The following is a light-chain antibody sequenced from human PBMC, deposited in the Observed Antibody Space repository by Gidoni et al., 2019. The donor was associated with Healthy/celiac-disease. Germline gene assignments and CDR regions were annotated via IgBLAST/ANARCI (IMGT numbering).Light chain of an antibody. V-gene: IGKV3-11*01. CDR2: DAS. CDR3: QQRSNWPPA. J-gene: IGKJ4*01. CDR1: QSVSSY. Sequence: EIVLTQSPATLSLSPGERATLSGRASQSVSSYLAWYQQKPGQAPRLLIYDASNRSTGILSRFSGSGSGTDFTLTISSLEPEDFAVYYWQQRSNWPPAFGGXTKVEIK.